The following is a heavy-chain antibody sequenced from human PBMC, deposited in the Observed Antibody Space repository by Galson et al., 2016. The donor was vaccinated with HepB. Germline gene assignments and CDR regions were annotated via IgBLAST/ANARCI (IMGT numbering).Heavy chain of an antibody. CDR3: ARPKGRTYGMDV. V-gene: IGHV3-48*02. Sequence: LRLSCAASGFTFSTFDMNWVRQAPGKGLEWISYISSRSRTIYYADSVKGRFTISRDNAKTSLYLQMNSLRDEDTAVYYCARPKGRTYGMDVWGQGTTVTVSS. CDR2: ISSRSRTI. CDR1: GFTFSTFD. J-gene: IGHJ6*02. D-gene: IGHD3-10*01.